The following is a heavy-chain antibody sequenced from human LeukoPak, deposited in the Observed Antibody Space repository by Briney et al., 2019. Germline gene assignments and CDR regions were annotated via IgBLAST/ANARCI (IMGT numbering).Heavy chain of an antibody. CDR3: ARGLDV. CDR2: IKQDGSEK. J-gene: IGHJ6*02. CDR1: GFSFSNHW. Sequence: PGGSLRLSCAASGFSFSNHWMHWVRQAPGKGLEWVANIKQDGSEKYYVDSVKGRFSISRDNTRNSLYLQMNSQRPEDTAVYYCARGLDVWGHGTTVTVSS. V-gene: IGHV3-7*03.